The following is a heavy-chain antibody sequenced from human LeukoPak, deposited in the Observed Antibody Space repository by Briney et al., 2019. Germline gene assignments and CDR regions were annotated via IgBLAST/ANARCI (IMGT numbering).Heavy chain of an antibody. V-gene: IGHV3-30*04. CDR2: ISDDGKKK. CDR1: GFIFSSHA. D-gene: IGHD6-13*01. J-gene: IGHJ5*02. Sequence: PGRSLRLSCAASGFIFSSHAMHWVRQAPGKGLEWVAVISDDGKKKYYADSVKGRFTISRDNSKNTLYLQLNSLRTEDTAVYYRARERIPTTGTGWFDPWGQGTLVTVSS. CDR3: ARERIPTTGTGWFDP.